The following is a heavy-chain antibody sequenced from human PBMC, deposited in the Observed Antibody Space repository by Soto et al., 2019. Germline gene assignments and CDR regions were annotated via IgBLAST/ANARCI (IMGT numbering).Heavy chain of an antibody. V-gene: IGHV3-74*01. D-gene: IGHD1-1*01. J-gene: IGHJ5*02. CDR3: ARGRNWNDAGWFDP. Sequence: EVQLVESGGGLVQPGGSLRLSCAASGFTFSSYWMHWVRQAPGKGLVWVSRINSDGSSTSYADSVKGRFTISRDNAKNTLYLQMNRLRAEDTAVYYCARGRNWNDAGWFDPWGQGTLVTVSS. CDR1: GFTFSSYW. CDR2: INSDGSST.